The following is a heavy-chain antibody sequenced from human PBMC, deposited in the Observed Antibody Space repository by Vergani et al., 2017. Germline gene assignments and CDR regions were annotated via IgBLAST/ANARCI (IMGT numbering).Heavy chain of an antibody. CDR2: INPNSGGT. D-gene: IGHD4-17*01. CDR3: ANTMTTVTTVPRYYYGMDV. CDR1: GYTFTGYY. J-gene: IGHJ6*02. V-gene: IGHV1-2*02. Sequence: QVQLVQSGAEVKKPGASVKVSCKASGYTFTGYYMHWVRQAPGQGLEWMGWINPNSGGTTYAQKFQGRVTMTRDTSISTAYMELSRLRSDDTAGYYCANTMTTVTTVPRYYYGMDVWGQGTTVTVSS.